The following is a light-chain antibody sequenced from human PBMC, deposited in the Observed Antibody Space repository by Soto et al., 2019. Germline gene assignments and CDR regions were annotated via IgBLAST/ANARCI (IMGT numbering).Light chain of an antibody. CDR1: SSDVGDFNY. CDR2: DVT. Sequence: QSALTQPASVSGSPGRSVTISCTGTSSDVGDFNYVSWYQHLPGRAPKLIIYDVTNRPSGISYRFSASKSGRTASLTISGLQAEDEADYYCSSYSSITTHVVFGGGTNLTVL. CDR3: SSYSSITTHVV. V-gene: IGLV2-14*03. J-gene: IGLJ2*01.